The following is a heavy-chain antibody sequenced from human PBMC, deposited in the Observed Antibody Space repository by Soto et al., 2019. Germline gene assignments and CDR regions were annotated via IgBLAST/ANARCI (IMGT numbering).Heavy chain of an antibody. V-gene: IGHV3-30-3*01. CDR1: GFTFSNYA. CDR2: ISYDGSNK. CDR3: ARSQTGTTRFDY. Sequence: VQLVESGGGLVQPGGSLRLSCAASGFTFSNYAMHWVRQAPGKGLEWVAVISYDGSNKYYADSVKGRFTISRDNSKNTLYLQMNSLRAEDTAVYYCARSQTGTTRFDYWGQGTLVTVSS. J-gene: IGHJ4*02. D-gene: IGHD1-7*01.